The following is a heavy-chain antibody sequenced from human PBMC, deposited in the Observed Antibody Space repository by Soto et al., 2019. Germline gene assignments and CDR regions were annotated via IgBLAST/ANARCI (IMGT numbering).Heavy chain of an antibody. D-gene: IGHD3-3*01. CDR1: GGSFSGYY. CDR3: AKDQSITIFGVVINYYYGMDV. CDR2: INHSGST. V-gene: IGHV4-34*01. Sequence: SETLSLTCAVYGGSFSGYYWSWIRQPPGKGLEWIGEINHSGSTNYNPSLKSRVTISVDTSKNQFSLKLSSVTAADTAVYYCAKDQSITIFGVVINYYYGMDVWGQGTTVTVS. J-gene: IGHJ6*02.